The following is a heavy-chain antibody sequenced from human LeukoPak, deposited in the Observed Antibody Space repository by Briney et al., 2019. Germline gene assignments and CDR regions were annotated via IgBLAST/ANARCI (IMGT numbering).Heavy chain of an antibody. CDR3: AKEDDYGSGSYPDY. J-gene: IGHJ4*02. D-gene: IGHD3-10*01. Sequence: GGSLRLSCAASGFTFSSYGMHWVRQAPGKGLEWVAFIRYDGSTKNYADSVKGRFTISRDNSKNTLYLQMNSLRAEDTAVYYCAKEDDYGSGSYPDYWGQGTLVTVSS. CDR1: GFTFSSYG. V-gene: IGHV3-30*02. CDR2: IRYDGSTK.